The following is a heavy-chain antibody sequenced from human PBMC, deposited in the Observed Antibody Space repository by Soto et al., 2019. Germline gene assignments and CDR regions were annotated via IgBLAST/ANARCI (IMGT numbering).Heavy chain of an antibody. CDR3: ARDPVWYYDSSGYYYSEGMDV. D-gene: IGHD3-22*01. Sequence: ASVKVSCKASGGTFSSYAISWVRQAPGQGLEWMGGIIPIFGTANYAQKFQGRVTITADKSTSTAYMELSSLRSEDTAVYYCARDPVWYYDSSGYYYSEGMDVWGQGTTVTVSS. V-gene: IGHV1-69*06. CDR1: GGTFSSYA. CDR2: IIPIFGTA. J-gene: IGHJ6*02.